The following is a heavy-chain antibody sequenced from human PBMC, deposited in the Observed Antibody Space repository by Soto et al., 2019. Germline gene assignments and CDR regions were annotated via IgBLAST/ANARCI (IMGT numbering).Heavy chain of an antibody. CDR3: ARAPYYYDSSGYYLYYFDY. D-gene: IGHD3-22*01. CDR1: GGSFSGYY. J-gene: IGHJ4*02. CDR2: INHSGST. Sequence: SETLSLTCAVYGGSFSGYYWSWIRQPPGKGLEWIGEINHSGSTSYNPSLKSRVTISVDTSKNQFSLKLSSVTAADTAVYYCARAPYYYDSSGYYLYYFDYWGQGTLVTVSS. V-gene: IGHV4-34*01.